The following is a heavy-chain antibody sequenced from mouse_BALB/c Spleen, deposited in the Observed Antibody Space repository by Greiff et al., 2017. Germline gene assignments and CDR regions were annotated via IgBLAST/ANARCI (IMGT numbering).Heavy chain of an antibody. D-gene: IGHD3-1*01. V-gene: IGHV3-2*02. Sequence: EVQLQESGPGLVKPSQSLSLTCTVTGYSITSDYAWNWIRQFPGNKLEWMGYISYSGSTSYNPSLKSRISITRDTSKNQFFLQLNSVTTEDTATYYCARVGAARTSWFAYWGQGTLVTVSA. J-gene: IGHJ3*01. CDR2: ISYSGST. CDR3: ARVGAARTSWFAY. CDR1: GYSITSDYA.